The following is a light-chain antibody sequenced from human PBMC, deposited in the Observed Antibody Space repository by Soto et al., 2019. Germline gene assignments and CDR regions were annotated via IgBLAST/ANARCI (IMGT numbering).Light chain of an antibody. CDR2: DFI. CDR1: SSYVGCYNY. Sequence: QSALTQPASVSGSPGQSITISCTGTSSYVGCYNYVSFYQQHPVKAPKPMIYDFINLPSVVSNRFSGSKSGNTASLTTSGXQAEDEDDYDCSSYTSSSTYVFGTGTKVTVL. CDR3: SSYTSSSTYV. J-gene: IGLJ1*01. V-gene: IGLV2-14*01.